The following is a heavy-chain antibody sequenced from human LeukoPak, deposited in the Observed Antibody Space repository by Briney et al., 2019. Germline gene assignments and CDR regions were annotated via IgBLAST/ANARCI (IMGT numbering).Heavy chain of an antibody. D-gene: IGHD7-27*01. Sequence: SQTLSLTCTVSGGSINNRDYYWSWIRQPPGKGLEWLGYIYYSGSTYYNPSLKSRITISEDTPKNQFSLKLKSVTAADTAVYFCARNWGAAGWSNYYGMDVWGQGTTVIVSS. CDR3: ARNWGAAGWSNYYGMDV. J-gene: IGHJ6*02. CDR1: GGSINNRDYY. V-gene: IGHV4-30-4*01. CDR2: IYYSGST.